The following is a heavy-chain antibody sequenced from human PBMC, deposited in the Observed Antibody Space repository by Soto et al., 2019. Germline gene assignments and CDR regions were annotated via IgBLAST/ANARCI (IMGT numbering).Heavy chain of an antibody. J-gene: IGHJ6*02. CDR1: GDSIIGIYH. Sequence: SETLSLTCAVSGDSIIGIYHWAWIRQSPGRGLEWIASIYHTGTTYYAPSLESRVTISVDTSKNQFSLRLSSVTAADTAVYYCARLTPYYYDSSGYPLGGMDVWGQGTTVTVSS. CDR3: ARLTPYYYDSSGYPLGGMDV. CDR2: IYHTGTT. D-gene: IGHD3-22*01. V-gene: IGHV4-38-2*01.